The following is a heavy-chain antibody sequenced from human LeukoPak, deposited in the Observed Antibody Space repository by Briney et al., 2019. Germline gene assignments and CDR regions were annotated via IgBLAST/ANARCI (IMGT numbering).Heavy chain of an antibody. CDR1: GFTLSTYA. Sequence: PGGSLRLSCAASGFTLSTYAMHWVGQAPGKGLEWVAVISYDGTNKYYADSVKGRFTISKDNSKNTLSLQMNSLRAEDTAVYFCAKFRGPTVTSWGDFDYWGQGTLVTVSS. CDR3: AKFRGPTVTSWGDFDY. V-gene: IGHV3-30*18. D-gene: IGHD4-17*01. CDR2: ISYDGTNK. J-gene: IGHJ4*02.